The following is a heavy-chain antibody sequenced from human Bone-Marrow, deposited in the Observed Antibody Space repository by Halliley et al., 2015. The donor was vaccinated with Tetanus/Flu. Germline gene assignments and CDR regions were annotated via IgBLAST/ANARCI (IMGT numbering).Heavy chain of an antibody. CDR3: ARTNCSTTSCYEGGIYYYYYEMDV. V-gene: IGHV3-33*03. Sequence: YADSVKGRFTISRDNSKNTLDLQMDSLRAEDSAVYYCARTNCSTTSCYEGGIYYYYYEMDVWGRGTTVTVSS. J-gene: IGHJ6*02. D-gene: IGHD2-2*01.